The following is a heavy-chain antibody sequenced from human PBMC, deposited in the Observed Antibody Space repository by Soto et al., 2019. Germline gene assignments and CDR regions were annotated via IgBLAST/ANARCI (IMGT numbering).Heavy chain of an antibody. V-gene: IGHV3-11*01. Sequence: GGSVRLSCAASGFTFSGYYMSWIRQALGKGLEWVSYISSSGSTIYYADSVKGRFTISRDNAKNSLYLQMNSLRAEDTDVYYCAGDGRDWFDSWCQGTLVTVSS. CDR2: ISSSGSTI. CDR1: GFTFSGYY. J-gene: IGHJ5*01. D-gene: IGHD1-26*01. CDR3: AGDGRDWFDS.